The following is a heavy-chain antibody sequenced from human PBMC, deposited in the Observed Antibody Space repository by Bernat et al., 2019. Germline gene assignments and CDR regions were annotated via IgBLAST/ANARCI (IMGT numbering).Heavy chain of an antibody. Sequence: EVQLVESGGGLVQPGGSLRLSCAASGFTVSSNYMSWVRQAPGKGLDWVSVIYSGGSTYYADSVKGRFTISRDNSKNTLYLQMNSLRSEDTAVYYCARDMVTEAAGTLAFYYYGMDVWGQGTTVTVSS. CDR1: GFTVSSNY. CDR2: IYSGGST. CDR3: ARDMVTEAAGTLAFYYYGMDV. J-gene: IGHJ6*02. D-gene: IGHD6-13*01. V-gene: IGHV3-66*01.